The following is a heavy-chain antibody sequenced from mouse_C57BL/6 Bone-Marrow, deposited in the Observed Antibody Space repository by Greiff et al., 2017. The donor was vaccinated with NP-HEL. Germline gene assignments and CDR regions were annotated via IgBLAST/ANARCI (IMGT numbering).Heavy chain of an antibody. CDR2: ILPSIGRT. D-gene: IGHD2-4*01. V-gene: IGHV15-2*01. J-gene: IGHJ2*01. Sequence: QVQLQQSGSELRSPGSSVKLSCKDFDSEVFPIAYMSWVRQKPGHGFEWIGGILPSIGRTIYGEKFEDKATLDADTLSNTAYLELNSLTSEDSAIYYCARKGVYYDYDDGFDYWGQGTTLTVSS. CDR3: ARKGVYYDYDDGFDY. CDR1: DSEVFPIAY.